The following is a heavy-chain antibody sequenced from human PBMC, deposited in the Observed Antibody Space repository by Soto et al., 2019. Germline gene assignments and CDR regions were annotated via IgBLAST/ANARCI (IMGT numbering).Heavy chain of an antibody. CDR1: AYTFTAYY. Sequence: ASVKVSCKASAYTFTAYYLHWVRQAPGQGLEWMGWINPKTGDTKYAQNFQGRLTLTRDTSTSTGYMELRRLTSDDTAIYYCARQLAYCGGDCYTETIDYWGQGTLVTVSS. CDR2: INPKTGDT. V-gene: IGHV1-2*02. D-gene: IGHD2-21*02. J-gene: IGHJ4*02. CDR3: ARQLAYCGGDCYTETIDY.